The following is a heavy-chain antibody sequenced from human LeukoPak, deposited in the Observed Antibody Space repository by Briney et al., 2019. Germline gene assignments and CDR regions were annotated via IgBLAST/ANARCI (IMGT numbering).Heavy chain of an antibody. CDR2: ITASGTAM. CDR3: ASSRSYRFDY. D-gene: IGHD1-26*01. CDR1: GFTFSSYS. Sequence: GGSLRLSCAASGFTFSSYSMNWVRQAPGKGLEWVSHITASGTAMFYADSVKGRFTISRDNAKNSLYLQMNNLRDEDTAVYYCASSRSYRFDYWGQGTLVTVSS. J-gene: IGHJ4*02. V-gene: IGHV3-48*02.